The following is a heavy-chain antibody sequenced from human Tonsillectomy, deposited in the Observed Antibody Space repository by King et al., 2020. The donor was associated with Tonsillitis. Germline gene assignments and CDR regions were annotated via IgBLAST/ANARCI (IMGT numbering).Heavy chain of an antibody. D-gene: IGHD4-23*01. CDR3: AAVNTVGVY. V-gene: IGHV4-34*01. Sequence: VQLQQWGAGLLKPSETLSLTCAVSGGSFSGYYWTWIRQPPGKGLEWIGEINHSGSTNYNPSLKSRVTISADTSKNQFSLRLNSVTAADTAVYYCAAVNTVGVYWGQGTLVTVSS. CDR2: INHSGST. CDR1: GGSFSGYY. J-gene: IGHJ4*02.